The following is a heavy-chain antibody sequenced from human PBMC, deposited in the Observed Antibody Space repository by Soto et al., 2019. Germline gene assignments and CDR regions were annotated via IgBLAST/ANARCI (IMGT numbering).Heavy chain of an antibody. CDR1: GYNFNTYY. J-gene: IGHJ4*02. CDR3: ARVAIFGVTTPPDY. V-gene: IGHV1-2*02. Sequence: QVQLLQSGAEIKKPGASVKVSCKASGYNFNTYYMHWVRQAPGQGLEWMGWINVITGGTNSAKKFQGRVIMTRDTSINTAYMELTSLRLDDTAVYYCARVAIFGVTTPPDYWGQGTLVAVSS. CDR2: INVITGGT. D-gene: IGHD3-3*01.